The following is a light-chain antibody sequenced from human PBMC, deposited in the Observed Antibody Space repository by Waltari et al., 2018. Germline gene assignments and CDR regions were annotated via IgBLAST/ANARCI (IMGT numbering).Light chain of an antibody. CDR3: QQYDGSSVT. Sequence: EIALTQSPGTLSLSPGERATLSCRASQTITGSWLTWYQRKPGQAPMLLIYGASIRATGIPVRFSGSGSGTDFTLTISRLEPEDFAVYYCQQYDGSSVTFGGGTKVEVK. V-gene: IGKV3-20*01. J-gene: IGKJ4*01. CDR1: QTITGSW. CDR2: GAS.